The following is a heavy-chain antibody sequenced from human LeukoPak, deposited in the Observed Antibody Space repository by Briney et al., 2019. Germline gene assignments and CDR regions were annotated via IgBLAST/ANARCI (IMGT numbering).Heavy chain of an antibody. J-gene: IGHJ6*02. CDR2: IYYSGST. CDR3: ARDIRITMVRGVMVCGMDV. CDR1: GGSISSSSYY. Sequence: SETLSLTCTVSGGSISSSSYYWGWIRQPPGKGLEWIGSIYYSGSTYYNPSLKSRVTISVDTSKNQFSLKLSSVTAADTAVYYCARDIRITMVRGVMVCGMDVWGQGTTVTVSS. V-gene: IGHV4-39*07. D-gene: IGHD3-10*01.